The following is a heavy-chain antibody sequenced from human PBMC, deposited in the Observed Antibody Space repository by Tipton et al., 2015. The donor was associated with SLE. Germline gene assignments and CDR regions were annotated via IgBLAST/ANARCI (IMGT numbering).Heavy chain of an antibody. V-gene: IGHV4-4*07. CDR2: IYTSGST. Sequence: TLSLTCTVSGGSISSYYWSWIRQPAGKGLEWIGHIYTSGSTNYNPSLKSRVTISVDTSKNQFSLKLSSVTAADTAVYYCARDQAVAGSYYFDYWGQGTLVTVSS. J-gene: IGHJ4*02. CDR1: GGSISSYY. CDR3: ARDQAVAGSYYFDY. D-gene: IGHD6-19*01.